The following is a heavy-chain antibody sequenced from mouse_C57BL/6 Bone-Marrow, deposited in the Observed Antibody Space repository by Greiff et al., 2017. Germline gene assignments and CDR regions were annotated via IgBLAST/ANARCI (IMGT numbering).Heavy chain of an antibody. V-gene: IGHV1-64*01. CDR2: IHPNSGST. J-gene: IGHJ4*01. CDR1: GYTFTSYW. D-gene: IGHD2-5*01. CDR3: ARGEDSNYVGYYYAMDY. Sequence: QVQLKQPGAELVKPGASVKLSCKASGYTFTSYWMHWVKQRPGQGLEWIGMIHPNSGSTNYNEKFKSKATLTVDNSSSTAYMQLSSLTSEDSAVYYCARGEDSNYVGYYYAMDYWGQGTSVTVSS.